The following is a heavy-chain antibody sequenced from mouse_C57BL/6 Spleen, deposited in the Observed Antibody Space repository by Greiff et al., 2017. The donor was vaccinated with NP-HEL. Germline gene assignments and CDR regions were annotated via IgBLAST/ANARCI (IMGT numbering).Heavy chain of an antibody. CDR2: IYPGNSDT. CDR3: TRDYGSSYVNYFDY. J-gene: IGHJ2*01. CDR1: GYTSTSYW. Sequence: EVQLQQSGTVLARPGASVKMSCKTSGYTSTSYWMHWVKQRPGQGLEWIGAIYPGNSDTSYNQKFKGKAKLTAVTSASTAYMELSSLTNEDSAVYYCTRDYGSSYVNYFDYWGQGTTLTVSS. D-gene: IGHD1-1*01. V-gene: IGHV1-5*01.